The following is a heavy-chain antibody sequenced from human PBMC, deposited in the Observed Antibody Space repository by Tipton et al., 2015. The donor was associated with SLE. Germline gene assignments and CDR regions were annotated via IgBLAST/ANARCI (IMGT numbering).Heavy chain of an antibody. CDR3: ARDELTSYAFDI. CDR2: IKQDGSEK. J-gene: IGHJ3*02. Sequence: SLRLSCAASGFTFSSYSMIWVRQAPGKGLEWVANIKQDGSEKYYVDSVKGRFTISRDNAKNSLYLQTNSLRAEDTAVYYCARDELTSYAFDIWGQGTMVTVSS. CDR1: GFTFSSYS. V-gene: IGHV3-7*01. D-gene: IGHD1-7*01.